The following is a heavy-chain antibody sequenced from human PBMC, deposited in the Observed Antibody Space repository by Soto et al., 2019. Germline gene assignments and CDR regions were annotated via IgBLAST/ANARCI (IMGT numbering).Heavy chain of an antibody. J-gene: IGHJ3*01. CDR1: GGSFSGYF. Sequence: TLSLTCDVYGGSFSGYFWNWIRQSPGRGLEWIGKVNHNGRNNYNPSLKSRVTISLDMSKKQISLKLTSVTAADTAVYYCARGGRSDWQVAFDFWGQGTMVTVSS. V-gene: IGHV4-34*01. CDR2: VNHNGRN. CDR3: ARGGRSDWQVAFDF. D-gene: IGHD6-19*01.